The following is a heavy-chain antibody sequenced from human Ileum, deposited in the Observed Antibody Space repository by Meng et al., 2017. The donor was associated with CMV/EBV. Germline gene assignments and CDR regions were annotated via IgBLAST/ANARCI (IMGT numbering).Heavy chain of an antibody. D-gene: IGHD6-13*01. V-gene: IGHV4-59*01. CDR2: TCYNGDS. Sequence: VQLQAARPGLVRPPETLSLTCTVSGGSISSYCFRWSRQPPGKGLEWIGYTCYNGDSNYNPLLKSRVTISVDTSKNQFSLKLSSVTAADTAMYYCALRGSAAGTFQHWGQGTLVTVSS. J-gene: IGHJ1*01. CDR3: ALRGSAAGTFQH. CDR1: GGSISSYC.